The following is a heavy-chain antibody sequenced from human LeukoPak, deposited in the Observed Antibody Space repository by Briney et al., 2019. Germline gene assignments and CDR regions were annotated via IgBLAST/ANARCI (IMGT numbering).Heavy chain of an antibody. CDR3: ARASITMVRGVDDAFDI. CDR2: INHSGST. CDR1: GGSFSGYY. D-gene: IGHD3-10*01. Sequence: SETLSLTCAVYGGSFSGYYWSWIRQPPGKGLEWIGEINHSGSTNYNPSLKSRVTISVDTSKNQFSLKLSSVTAADTAVYYCARASITMVRGVDDAFDIWGQGTMVTVSS. J-gene: IGHJ3*02. V-gene: IGHV4-34*01.